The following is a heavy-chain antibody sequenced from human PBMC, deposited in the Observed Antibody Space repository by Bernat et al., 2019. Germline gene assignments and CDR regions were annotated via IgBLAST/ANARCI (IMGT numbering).Heavy chain of an antibody. CDR3: AKDRELVDH. CDR1: GFTFTSYA. Sequence: EVQLLESGGGLVRPGGSLRLSCAASGFTFTSYAMSWVRQAPGKGLEWVSAISGSGDSTYYAHSVKGRFTISRDNSKNTLYLQMNSLRAEDTAVYFCAKDRELVDHRGQGTLVTVSS. CDR2: ISGSGDST. D-gene: IGHD1-26*01. V-gene: IGHV3-23*01. J-gene: IGHJ4*02.